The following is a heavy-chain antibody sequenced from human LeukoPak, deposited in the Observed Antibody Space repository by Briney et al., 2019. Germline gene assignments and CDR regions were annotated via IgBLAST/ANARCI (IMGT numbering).Heavy chain of an antibody. CDR2: IRYDGSNK. CDR1: GFTFSSYG. V-gene: IGHV3-30*02. J-gene: IGHJ4*02. D-gene: IGHD6-13*01. Sequence: GGSLRLSCAASGFTFSSYGMHWVRQAPGKGLEWVAFIRYDGSNKYYADSVKGRFTISRDNSKNTLYLQMNSLRAEDTAVCYCARDLPKIAAAVQHFDYWGQGTLVTVSS. CDR3: ARDLPKIAAAVQHFDY.